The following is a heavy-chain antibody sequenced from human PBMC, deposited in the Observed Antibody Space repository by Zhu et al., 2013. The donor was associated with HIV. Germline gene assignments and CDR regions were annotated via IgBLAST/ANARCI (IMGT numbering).Heavy chain of an antibody. CDR2: MNPDNGNT. CDR1: GYTFSDYD. J-gene: IGHJ4*02. D-gene: IGHD3-10*01. Sequence: QVQLVQSGAEVKKPGASVKVSCKASGYTFSDYDITWVRQASGQGLEWMGWMNPDNGNTGYAQKFQGRITMTRKASITTAYMELSSLRSEDTAVYYCVRGEYYYGSGTPFDYWGQGSPGHRLF. CDR3: VRGEYYYGSGTPFDY. V-gene: IGHV1-8*01.